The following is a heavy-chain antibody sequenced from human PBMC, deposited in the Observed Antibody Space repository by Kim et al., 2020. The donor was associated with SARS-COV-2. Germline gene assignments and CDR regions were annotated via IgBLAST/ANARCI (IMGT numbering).Heavy chain of an antibody. V-gene: IGHV6-1*01. Sequence: KSRITINPDTSKNQFSLQLNSVTPEDTAVYYCAREVDSSGYYYVLDAFDIWGQGTMVTVSS. D-gene: IGHD3-22*01. J-gene: IGHJ3*02. CDR3: AREVDSSGYYYVLDAFDI.